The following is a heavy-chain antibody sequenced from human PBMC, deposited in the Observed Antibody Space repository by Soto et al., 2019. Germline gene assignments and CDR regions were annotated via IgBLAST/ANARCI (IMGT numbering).Heavy chain of an antibody. CDR3: ARTSNPYYYGSGSYLGSTFDY. CDR1: GGTFSSYA. CDR2: IIPIFGTA. Sequence: GASVKVSCKASGGTFSSYAISWVRQAPGQGLEWMGGIIPIFGTANYAQKFQGRVTITADESTSTAYMELSSLRSEDTAVYYCARTSNPYYYGSGSYLGSTFDYWGQGTLVTVSS. D-gene: IGHD3-10*01. J-gene: IGHJ4*02. V-gene: IGHV1-69*13.